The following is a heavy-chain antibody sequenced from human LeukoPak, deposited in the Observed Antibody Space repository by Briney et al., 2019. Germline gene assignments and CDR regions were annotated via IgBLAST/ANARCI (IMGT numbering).Heavy chain of an antibody. Sequence: GGSLRLSCAASGFTFSSYAMSWVRQAPGKGLEWVSAISGSGGSTYYADSVKGRFTISRDNSKNTLYLQMNSLRAEDTAVYYCAKDVGRVQDYYYDSSGYGWGQGTLVTVSS. CDR3: AKDVGRVQDYYYDSSGYG. CDR1: GFTFSSYA. D-gene: IGHD3-22*01. J-gene: IGHJ4*02. V-gene: IGHV3-23*01. CDR2: ISGSGGST.